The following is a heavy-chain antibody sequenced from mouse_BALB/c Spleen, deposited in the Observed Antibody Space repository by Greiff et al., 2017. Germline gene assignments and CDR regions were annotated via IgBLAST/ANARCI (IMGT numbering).Heavy chain of an antibody. CDR3: ARSSTMITTKGVNYFDY. J-gene: IGHJ2*01. Sequence: EVQRVESGGGLVQPGGSRKLSCAASGFTFSSFGMHWVRQAPEKGLEWVAYISSGSSTIYYADTVKGRFTISRDNPKNTLFLQMTSLRSEDTAMYYCARSSTMITTKGVNYFDYWGQGTTLTVSS. V-gene: IGHV5-17*02. CDR2: ISSGSSTI. CDR1: GFTFSSFG. D-gene: IGHD2-4*01.